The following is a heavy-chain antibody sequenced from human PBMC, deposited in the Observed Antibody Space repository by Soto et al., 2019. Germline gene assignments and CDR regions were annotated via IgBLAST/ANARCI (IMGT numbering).Heavy chain of an antibody. J-gene: IGHJ4*02. CDR3: ARGGRQWLVTSDFNY. V-gene: IGHV3-30*03. Sequence: VQLVESGGGVVQPGRSLRLSCAASGFTFSDYAMHWVRQAPGKGLEWVAVVSHDGRNTHYADSVKGRFTISRDSSKNAVSLEMTSLRAEDTAVYYCARGGRQWLVTSDFNYWGQGALVTVSS. CDR1: GFTFSDYA. CDR2: VSHDGRNT. D-gene: IGHD6-19*01.